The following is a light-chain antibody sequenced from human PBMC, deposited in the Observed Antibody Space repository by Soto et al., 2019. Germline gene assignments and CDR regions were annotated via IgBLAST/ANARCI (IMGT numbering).Light chain of an antibody. J-gene: IGKJ2*02. CDR3: QQRSNWPRGT. CDR2: DAS. V-gene: IGKV3-11*01. CDR1: QSVSSY. Sequence: EIVLTQSPATLSLSPGERATLSCRASQSVSSYLAWYQQKPGQAPRLLIYDASNRATGIPARFSGSGSVTDFPLTISSLEPEDFAVYYCQQRSNWPRGTFGQGTKLEIK.